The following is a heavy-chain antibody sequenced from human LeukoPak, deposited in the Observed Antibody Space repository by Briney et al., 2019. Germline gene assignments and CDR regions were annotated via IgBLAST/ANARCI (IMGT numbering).Heavy chain of an antibody. CDR1: GYSISSGYY. CDR3: AREIKPSSSYWYFDL. J-gene: IGHJ2*01. V-gene: IGHV4-38-2*02. CDR2: IYYSGST. Sequence: SETLSLTCTVSGYSISSGYYWGWIRQPPGKGLEWIGSIYYSGSTYYNPSLKSRVTISVDTSKNQFSLKLSSVTAADTAVYYCAREIKPSSSYWYFDLWGRGTLVTVSS. D-gene: IGHD6-13*01.